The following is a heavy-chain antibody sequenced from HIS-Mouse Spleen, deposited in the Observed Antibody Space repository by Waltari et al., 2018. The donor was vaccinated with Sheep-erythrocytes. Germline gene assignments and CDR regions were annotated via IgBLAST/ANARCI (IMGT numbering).Heavy chain of an antibody. V-gene: IGHV3-30*04. CDR3: ARARTSSSSAFDY. J-gene: IGHJ4*02. CDR1: GFTFSSYA. Sequence: QVQLVESGGGVVQPGRSLRLSWSASGFTFSSYAMHWVRQAPGKGMEGVAVISYDGSNKYYADSVKGRFTISRDNSKNTLYLQMNSLRAEDTAVYYCARARTSSSSAFDYWGQGTLVTVSS. D-gene: IGHD6-6*01. CDR2: ISYDGSNK.